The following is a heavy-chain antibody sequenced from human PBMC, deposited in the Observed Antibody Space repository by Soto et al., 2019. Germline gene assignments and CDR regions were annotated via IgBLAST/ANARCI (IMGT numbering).Heavy chain of an antibody. CDR1: GFSLSTRGVG. D-gene: IGHD3-10*01. CDR3: AHKREYVWFDN. J-gene: IGHJ4*02. V-gene: IGHV2-5*02. CDR2: IYWDDDK. Sequence: QITLKESGPTLAKPKQTLTLTCTFSGFSLSTRGVGVGWIRQPPGKALEWLALIYWDDDKRYSPSLMGRLTITKDTSKNQVVLTMTNMDPVDTATYYCAHKREYVWFDNWGQGTLVTVSS.